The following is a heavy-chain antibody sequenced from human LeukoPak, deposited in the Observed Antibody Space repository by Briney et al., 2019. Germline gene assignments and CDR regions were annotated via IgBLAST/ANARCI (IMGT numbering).Heavy chain of an antibody. CDR2: IRYDGTKT. CDR3: ARDFDDVNGNFYYIPDF. J-gene: IGHJ4*02. V-gene: IGHV3-30*02. CDR1: GFQFSRNG. Sequence: GGSLRLSCTASGFQFSRNGVHWVRQAPGKGLEWVAFIRYDGTKTFYGDSVRGRFTISRDNSKNTLYLEMNSLRHEDTAVYSCARDFDDVNGNFYYIPDFWGQGTLVTLSS. D-gene: IGHD2-8*01.